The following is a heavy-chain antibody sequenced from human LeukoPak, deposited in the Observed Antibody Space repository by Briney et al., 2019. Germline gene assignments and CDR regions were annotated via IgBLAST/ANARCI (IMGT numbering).Heavy chain of an antibody. J-gene: IGHJ4*02. CDR1: GFTFSSYE. CDR3: ARAGYYFDY. CDR2: ISNSGSSI. V-gene: IGHV3-48*03. Sequence: PGGSLRLSCAASGFTFSSYEMNWVHQAPGKGLEWVSYISNSGSSIYYADSVKGRFTISRDNAKKSLYLQMNSLRAEDTAVYYCARAGYYFDYWGQGTLVTVSS.